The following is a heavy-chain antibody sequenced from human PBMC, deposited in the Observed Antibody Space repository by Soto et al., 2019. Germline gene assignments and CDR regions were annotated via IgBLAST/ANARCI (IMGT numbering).Heavy chain of an antibody. J-gene: IGHJ1*01. CDR3: TTDLQIEGYCSGGSCYDGYFVPYFQH. Sequence: EVQLVESGGGLVKPGGSLRLSCAASGFTFSNAWMNWVRQAPGKGLEWVGRIKSKTDGGTTDYAAPVKGRFTISRDDSKNTLYLQMNSLKTEDTAVYYCTTDLQIEGYCSGGSCYDGYFVPYFQHWGQGTLVTVSS. V-gene: IGHV3-15*07. CDR1: GFTFSNAW. CDR2: IKSKTDGGTT. D-gene: IGHD2-15*01.